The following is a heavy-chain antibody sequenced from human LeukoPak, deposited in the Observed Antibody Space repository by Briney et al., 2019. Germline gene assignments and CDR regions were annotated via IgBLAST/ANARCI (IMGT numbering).Heavy chain of an antibody. CDR3: ARETYDFWSGYSHRGIQYYYMDV. CDR2: IYTSGST. CDR1: GGSLSDYS. V-gene: IGHV4-4*07. J-gene: IGHJ6*03. Sequence: SETLSLTCTVSGGSLSDYSWSWIRQPAGKGLEWIGRIYTSGSTNYNPSLKSRVTMSVDTSKNQFSLKLSSVTAADTAVYYCARETYDFWSGYSHRGIQYYYMDVWGKGTTVTVSS. D-gene: IGHD3-3*01.